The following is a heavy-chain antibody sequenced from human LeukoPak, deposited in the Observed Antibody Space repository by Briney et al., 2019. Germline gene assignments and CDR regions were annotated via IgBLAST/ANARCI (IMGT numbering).Heavy chain of an antibody. CDR2: ISGSGGST. V-gene: IGHV3-23*01. J-gene: IGHJ6*03. Sequence: PGGSLRLSCAASGFTVSSYAMSWVRQAPGKGLEWVSAISGSGGSTYYADSVKGRFTISRDNSKNTLYLQMNSLRAEDTAVYYCAKRSPGPRSYYYYYYMDVWGKGTTVTVSS. CDR1: GFTVSSYA. CDR3: AKRSPGPRSYYYYYYMDV.